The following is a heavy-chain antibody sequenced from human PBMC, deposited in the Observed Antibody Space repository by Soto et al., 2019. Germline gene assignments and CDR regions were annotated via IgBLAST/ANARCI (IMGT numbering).Heavy chain of an antibody. V-gene: IGHV4-4*07. CDR3: AREGSYSAYNFAHGIQLWSFDF. J-gene: IGHJ4*02. CDR2: IFSSVST. D-gene: IGHD5-12*01. CDR1: GGSINTFY. Sequence: PSETLSLTCTVSGGSINTFYWSWVRQPAGKGLEWIGRIFSSVSTSFNPSLESRVAMSVDTSKNHFSLNLSSVTAADMAVYYCAREGSYSAYNFAHGIQLWSFDFWGQGALVTVS.